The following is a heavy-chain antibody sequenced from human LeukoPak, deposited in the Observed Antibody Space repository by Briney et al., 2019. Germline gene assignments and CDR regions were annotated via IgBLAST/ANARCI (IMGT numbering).Heavy chain of an antibody. V-gene: IGHV3-30*18. CDR1: GFTFSSYG. D-gene: IGHD5-12*01. CDR3: AKMGDSGYEFDY. Sequence: GRSLRLSCAASGFTFSSYGMHWVRQAPGKGLEWVAVISYDGSNKYYADSVKGRFTISRDNSKNTLYLQMNSLRAEDTAVYYCAKMGDSGYEFDYWDHGTLVTVSS. CDR2: ISYDGSNK. J-gene: IGHJ4*01.